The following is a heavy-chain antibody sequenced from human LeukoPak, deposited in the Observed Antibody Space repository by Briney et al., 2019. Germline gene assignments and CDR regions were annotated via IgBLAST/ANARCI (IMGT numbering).Heavy chain of an antibody. CDR1: GGSISSTNW. Sequence: SGTLSLTCGVSGGSISSTNWWSCVRQPPGQGLEWSGEISLSGVTNYNPSLNSGVTMSLDRSKNYLSLTPTPVTAADTAVYYCSRESGAFSPFGYWGQGTLVTVSS. CDR3: SRESGAFSPFGY. J-gene: IGHJ4*02. D-gene: IGHD1-26*01. V-gene: IGHV4-4*02. CDR2: ISLSGVT.